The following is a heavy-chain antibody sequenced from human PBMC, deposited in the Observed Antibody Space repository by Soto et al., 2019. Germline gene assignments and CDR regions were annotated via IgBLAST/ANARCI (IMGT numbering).Heavy chain of an antibody. CDR3: ARVLRYGYSPVLGYGMDV. CDR2: IGTAGDT. CDR1: GFTFSSYD. D-gene: IGHD2-21*01. V-gene: IGHV3-13*01. J-gene: IGHJ6*02. Sequence: GGSLRLSCAASGFTFSSYDMHWVRQATGKGLEWVSAIGTAGDTYYPGSVKGRFTISRENAKNSLYLQMNSLRAEDTAVYYCARVLRYGYSPVLGYGMDVWGQGTTVTVSS.